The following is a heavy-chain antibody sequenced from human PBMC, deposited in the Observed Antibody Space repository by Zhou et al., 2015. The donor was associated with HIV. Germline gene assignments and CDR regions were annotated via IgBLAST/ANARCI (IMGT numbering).Heavy chain of an antibody. D-gene: IGHD3-10*01. CDR2: IIPIFGTA. J-gene: IGHJ6*02. V-gene: IGHV1-69*12. CDR3: AAPMVRGNYYYYYGMDV. CDR1: GGTFSSYA. Sequence: QVQLVQSGAEVKKPGSSVKVSCKASGGTFSSYAISWVRQAPGQGLEWMGGIIPIFGTANYAQKFQGRVTITADESTSTAYMELSSLRSEDTAVYYCAAPMVRGNYYYYYGMDVWGQGTTVTVSS.